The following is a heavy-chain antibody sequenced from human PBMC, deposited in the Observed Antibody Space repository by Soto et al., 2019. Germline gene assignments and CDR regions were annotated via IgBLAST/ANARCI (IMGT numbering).Heavy chain of an antibody. CDR1: GDTFSTYT. Sequence: QVHLVQSGAEVKKPGSSVKVSCKASGDTFSTYTLNWVRQAPGQGLEWMGRIIPLLGIANYTQMFQGRVTFTADKSTSTAYMELTSLRSEDTAVYYCARGRITRLRGTYITNWFDHWGQGTLVTVSS. J-gene: IGHJ5*02. D-gene: IGHD3-3*01. CDR2: IIPLLGIA. CDR3: ARGRITRLRGTYITNWFDH. V-gene: IGHV1-69*02.